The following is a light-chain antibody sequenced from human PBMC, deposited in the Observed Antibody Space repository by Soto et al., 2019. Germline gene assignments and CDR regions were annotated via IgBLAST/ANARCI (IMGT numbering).Light chain of an antibody. CDR2: GAS. CDR3: QQRSFWPRLT. Sequence: EIVLTQSPGTLSFSPGERATLSCRASQSVSSSYLAWYQQKPGQAPRLLIYGASSRATGIPDRFSGSGSGTDFTLTISRLEPEDFAVYYCQQRSFWPRLTFGGGTKVDIK. J-gene: IGKJ4*01. V-gene: IGKV3D-20*02. CDR1: QSVSSSY.